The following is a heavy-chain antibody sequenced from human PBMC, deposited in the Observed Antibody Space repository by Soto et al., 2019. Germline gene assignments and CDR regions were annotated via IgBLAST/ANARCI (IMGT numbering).Heavy chain of an antibody. D-gene: IGHD2-8*01. CDR3: ARVHCTNGVCYPSGLYFDY. J-gene: IGHJ4*02. CDR1: GYTFTSYD. CDR2: MNPNSGNT. Sequence: QVQLVQSGAEVKKPGASVKVSCKASGYTFTSYDINWVRQATGQGLEWMGWMNPNSGNTGYAQKFQGRVTMTRNTSISTAYMELSSLRSEDTAVYYCARVHCTNGVCYPSGLYFDYWGQGTLVTVSS. V-gene: IGHV1-8*01.